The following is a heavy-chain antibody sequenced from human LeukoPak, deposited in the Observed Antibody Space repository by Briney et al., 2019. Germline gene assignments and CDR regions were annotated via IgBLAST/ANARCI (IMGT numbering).Heavy chain of an antibody. D-gene: IGHD3-22*01. CDR1: GFTFSSYW. V-gene: IGHV3-74*01. J-gene: IGHJ1*01. Sequence: GGSLRLSCAASGFTFSSYWMHWVRQAPGKGLVWVSRIKGDGNTNYADSVKGRFTISRDNAKNTVSLQMNSLRAEDTGVYYCARAPSEIGGYYPEYFRHWGQGTLVPVSS. CDR3: ARAPSEIGGYYPEYFRH. CDR2: IKGDGNT.